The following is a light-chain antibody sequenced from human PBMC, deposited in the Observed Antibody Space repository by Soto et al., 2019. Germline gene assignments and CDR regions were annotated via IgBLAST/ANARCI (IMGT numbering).Light chain of an antibody. CDR2: GAS. Sequence: EIVMTQSPATLSVSPGGRATLSCRASQTVSSNLAWYQQKPGQAPRLLIYGASTRATGIPARFSGSGSGTEFTLTISSLQSEDFAVYYCQQYNNWPRTFGQGTKADIK. V-gene: IGKV3-15*01. CDR1: QTVSSN. CDR3: QQYNNWPRT. J-gene: IGKJ1*01.